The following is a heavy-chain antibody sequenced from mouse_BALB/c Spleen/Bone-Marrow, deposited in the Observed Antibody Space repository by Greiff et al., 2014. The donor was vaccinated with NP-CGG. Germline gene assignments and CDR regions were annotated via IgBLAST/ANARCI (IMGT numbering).Heavy chain of an antibody. V-gene: IGHV1S56*01. D-gene: IGHD1-1*01. J-gene: IGHJ3*01. CDR2: IYPGNVNT. CDR1: GYTFTSYY. CDR3: ARDYYGSSSFAY. Sequence: QVQLQQSGPELVKPGASVRISCKASGYTFTSYYIHWVKQRPGQGLEWIGWIYPGNVNTKYNEKFKGKATLTADKSSSTAYTQLSGLTSEDSAVYFCARDYYGSSSFAYWGQGTLVTVSA.